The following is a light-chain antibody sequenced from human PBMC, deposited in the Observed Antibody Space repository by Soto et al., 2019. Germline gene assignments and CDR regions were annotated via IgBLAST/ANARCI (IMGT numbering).Light chain of an antibody. V-gene: IGKV1-5*03. Sequence: DSQMTQSPSTLSASVGDRVTITCRASQSISTWLAWYQQKPGKAPKLLIYKASSLEGGAPSRFSGSGSGTEFTLTISSLQPDDFATYYCQQYLNRWTFGQGTKVDIK. CDR1: QSISTW. CDR3: QQYLNRWT. CDR2: KAS. J-gene: IGKJ1*01.